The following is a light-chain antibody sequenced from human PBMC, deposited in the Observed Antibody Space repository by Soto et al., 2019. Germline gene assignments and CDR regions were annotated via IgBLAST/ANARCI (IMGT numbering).Light chain of an antibody. J-gene: IGLJ2*01. Sequence: QSVLTQPASVSGSPGQSITISCTGTSSDIGDYDYVSWYQQLPGKAPKLLIFDVTHRPSGVSDRFSGSKSGNTASRTISGVLPEDEAEYYCCSYTDIALDVVFGGGTKVTVL. V-gene: IGLV2-14*03. CDR3: CSYTDIALDVV. CDR1: SSDIGDYDY. CDR2: DVT.